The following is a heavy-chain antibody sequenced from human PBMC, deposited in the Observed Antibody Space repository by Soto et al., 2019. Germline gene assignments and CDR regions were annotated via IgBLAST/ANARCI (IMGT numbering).Heavy chain of an antibody. Sequence: EVQLVQSGAEVKKSGESLKISCRASGHIFTKYWIGWVRQMPGKGLEWMGIIYPGDSYTRYNPSFQGQVTISVDKSISPAYLQWTSLKASATAMYYCASLIWFGGGRPYYFYAIDVWGQGTTVTVSS. D-gene: IGHD3-10*01. V-gene: IGHV5-51*01. CDR2: IYPGDSYT. CDR1: GHIFTKYW. CDR3: ASLIWFGGGRPYYFYAIDV. J-gene: IGHJ6*02.